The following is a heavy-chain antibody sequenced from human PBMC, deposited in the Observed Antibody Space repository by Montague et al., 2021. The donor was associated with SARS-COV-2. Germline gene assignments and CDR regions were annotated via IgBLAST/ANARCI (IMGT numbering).Heavy chain of an antibody. Sequence: TDYAVSVKSRITISPDTSQNQFSLHLNSVTTEDTAVYYCARGWNYAFDIWSQGKMVTVAS. J-gene: IGHJ3*02. CDR2: T. D-gene: IGHD1-7*01. V-gene: IGHV6-1*01. CDR3: ARGWNYAFDI.